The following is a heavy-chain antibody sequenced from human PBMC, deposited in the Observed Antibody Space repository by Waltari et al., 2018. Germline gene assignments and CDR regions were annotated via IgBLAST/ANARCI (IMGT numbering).Heavy chain of an antibody. CDR2: VNHSEST. Sequence: QVQLQQWGAGLLKPSETLSLTCAVHGGSFSGYYWSWIRQPPGKGLEWIGEVNHSESTNYNPSLMSRVTISVDTSKNQFSLKLSSVTAADTAIYYCARRYMSANNYDSSGYYYSLSLDVWGKGTTVTVSS. J-gene: IGHJ6*04. D-gene: IGHD3-22*01. CDR3: ARRYMSANNYDSSGYYYSLSLDV. CDR1: GGSFSGYY. V-gene: IGHV4-34*01.